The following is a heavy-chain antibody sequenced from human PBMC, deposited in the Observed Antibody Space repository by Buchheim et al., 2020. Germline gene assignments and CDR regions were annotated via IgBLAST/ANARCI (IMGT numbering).Heavy chain of an antibody. CDR3: ARAKRDYSNYLDYYYGMDV. D-gene: IGHD4-11*01. J-gene: IGHJ6*02. CDR1: GFSFSSYN. CDR2: ISYDGSNK. Sequence: QVQLVESGGGVVQPGRSLRLSCAASGFSFSSYNMHWVRQAPGKGLEWVAVISYDGSNKYYLDSVKGRFTISRDNSKNKLYLQMNSLRAEDTAVYYCARAKRDYSNYLDYYYGMDVWGQGTT. V-gene: IGHV3-30-3*01.